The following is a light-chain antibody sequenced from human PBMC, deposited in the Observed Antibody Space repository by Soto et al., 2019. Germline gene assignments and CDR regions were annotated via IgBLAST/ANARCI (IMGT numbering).Light chain of an antibody. V-gene: IGKV3-15*01. Sequence: EIVMTQSPAPLSASPGERDTLSCRASQSVSSNLAWYQQKPGQAPRLLIYGASTRATGIPARFSGSGSGTEFTLTISSLQSEDFAVYYCQQYKNWPRTFGQGTKVEI. CDR1: QSVSSN. J-gene: IGKJ1*01. CDR3: QQYKNWPRT. CDR2: GAS.